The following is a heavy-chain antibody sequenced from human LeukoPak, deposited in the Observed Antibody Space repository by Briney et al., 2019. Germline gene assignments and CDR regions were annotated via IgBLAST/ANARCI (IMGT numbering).Heavy chain of an antibody. D-gene: IGHD3-22*01. CDR3: AKDIADSSGYVYDY. J-gene: IGHJ4*02. CDR2: ISWNSGSI. CDR1: GFTFDDYA. Sequence: GGSLRLSCAASGFTFDDYAMHWVRQAPGKGLEWISGISWNSGSIGYADSVKGRFTISRDNAKNSLYLQVNSLRAEDTALYYCAKDIADSSGYVYDYWGQGTLVTVSS. V-gene: IGHV3-9*01.